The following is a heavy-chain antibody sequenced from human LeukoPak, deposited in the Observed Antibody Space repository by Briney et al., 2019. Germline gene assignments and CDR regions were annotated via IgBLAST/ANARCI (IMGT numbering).Heavy chain of an antibody. J-gene: IGHJ5*02. V-gene: IGHV3-21*01. CDR1: GFTLSSYS. D-gene: IGHD2-2*01. CDR3: ARAGSGIVVVPNWFDP. Sequence: GGSLRLSCAASGFTLSSYSMNWVRQAPGKGLEWVSSISSSSSYIYYADSVKGRFTISRDNAKNSLYLQMNSLRAEDTAVYYCARAGSGIVVVPNWFDPWGQGTLVTVSS. CDR2: ISSSSSYI.